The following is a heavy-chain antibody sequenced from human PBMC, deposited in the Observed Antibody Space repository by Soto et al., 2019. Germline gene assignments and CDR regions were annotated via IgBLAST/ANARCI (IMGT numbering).Heavy chain of an antibody. J-gene: IGHJ5*02. D-gene: IGHD3-10*01. CDR2: ISGSGDDT. CDR3: ASHYGSGSFNWLDP. V-gene: IGHV3-23*01. CDR1: GFTFSSYA. Sequence: GGSLRLSCAASGFTFSSYAMSWVRQAPGKGLEWVSAISGSGDDTFYADSVKGRFTISRDNSKNTLYLQMNSLRAEDTAIYYCASHYGSGSFNWLDPWGQGTLVTVSS.